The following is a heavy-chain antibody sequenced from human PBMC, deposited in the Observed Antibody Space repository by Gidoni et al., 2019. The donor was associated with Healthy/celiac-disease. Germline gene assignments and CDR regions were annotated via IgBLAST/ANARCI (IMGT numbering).Heavy chain of an antibody. CDR1: GFTFLRYS. CDR3: ARGAMVQGVIGWRPFDY. J-gene: IGHJ4*02. V-gene: IGHV3-21*01. D-gene: IGHD3-10*01. Sequence: EVQLVESGGGLVKPGGSLRLSCPASGFTFLRYSMNWVRQAPGKGLEWVSSISSSSSYIYYADSVKGRFTISRDNAKNSLYLQMNSLRAEDTAVYYCARGAMVQGVIGWRPFDYWGQGTLVTVSS. CDR2: ISSSSSYI.